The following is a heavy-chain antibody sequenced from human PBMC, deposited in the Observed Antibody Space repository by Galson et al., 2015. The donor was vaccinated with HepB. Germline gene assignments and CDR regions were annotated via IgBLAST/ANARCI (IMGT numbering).Heavy chain of an antibody. Sequence: LSLTCTVSGDSISTSLYYWAWIRQGPGKDLEWIGSIYYSGTPYYSPSFQSRVAMSVDTSKNQLSLTLTSVTAADTAVYYCARPLVLNGRFYPGVGPFHIWGQGTMVTVS. CDR2: IYYSGTP. J-gene: IGHJ3*02. V-gene: IGHV4-39*01. D-gene: IGHD1-26*01. CDR3: ARPLVLNGRFYPGVGPFHI. CDR1: GDSISTSLYY.